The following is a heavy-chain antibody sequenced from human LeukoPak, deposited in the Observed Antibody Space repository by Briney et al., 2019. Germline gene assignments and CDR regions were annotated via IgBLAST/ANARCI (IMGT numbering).Heavy chain of an antibody. J-gene: IGHJ6*03. Sequence: PGGSLRLSCAASGFTFSSYAMSRVRQAPGKGLEWVSAISGSGGSTYYADSVKGRFTISRDNSKNTLYLQMNSLRAEDTAVYYCAKDLAAEAYYYMDVWGKGTTVTVSS. CDR2: ISGSGGST. CDR1: GFTFSSYA. CDR3: AKDLAAEAYYYMDV. D-gene: IGHD2-15*01. V-gene: IGHV3-23*01.